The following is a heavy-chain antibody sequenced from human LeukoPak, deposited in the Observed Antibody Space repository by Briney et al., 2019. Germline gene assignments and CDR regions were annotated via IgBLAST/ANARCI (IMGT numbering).Heavy chain of an antibody. CDR1: GGSISSYY. Sequence: SETLSLTCTVSGGSISSYYWSWIRQPPGKGLEWIGYIYYSGSTNYNPSLKSRVTISVDTSKNQFSLKLSSVTAADTAVYYCARGPDYGVGMYYFDYWGQGTLVTVSS. V-gene: IGHV4-59*01. CDR2: IYYSGST. D-gene: IGHD4-17*01. CDR3: ARGPDYGVGMYYFDY. J-gene: IGHJ4*02.